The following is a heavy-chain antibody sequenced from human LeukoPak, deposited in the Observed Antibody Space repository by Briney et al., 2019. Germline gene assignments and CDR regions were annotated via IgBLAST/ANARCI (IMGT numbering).Heavy chain of an antibody. V-gene: IGHV3-74*01. CDR1: GFTFSSYW. Sequence: GGSLRLSCAASGFTFSSYWMHWVRHAPGKGLVWVSRINSDGSSTSYADSVKGRFTISRDNSKNTLYLQMNSLRAEDTAVYYCARGLGLRFLEWLSHFDYWGQGTLVTVSS. CDR3: ARGLGLRFLEWLSHFDY. CDR2: INSDGSST. D-gene: IGHD3-3*01. J-gene: IGHJ4*02.